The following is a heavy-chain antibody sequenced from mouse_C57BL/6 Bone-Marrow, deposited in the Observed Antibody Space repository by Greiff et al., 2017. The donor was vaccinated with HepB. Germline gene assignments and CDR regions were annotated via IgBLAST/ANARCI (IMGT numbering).Heavy chain of an antibody. CDR2: IRSKSNNYAT. CDR1: GFSFNTYA. Sequence: EVMLVESGGGLVQPKGSLKLSCAASGFSFNTYAMNWVRQAPGKGLEWVARIRSKSNNYATYYADSVKDRFTISRDDSESMLYLQMNNLKTEDTAMYYCVRHTTVGLDYWGQGTTLTVSS. D-gene: IGHD1-1*01. CDR3: VRHTTVGLDY. V-gene: IGHV10-1*01. J-gene: IGHJ2*01.